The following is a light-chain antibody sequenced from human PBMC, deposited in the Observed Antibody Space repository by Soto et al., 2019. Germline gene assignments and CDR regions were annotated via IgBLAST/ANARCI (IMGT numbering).Light chain of an antibody. CDR3: QQYGTSPRT. CDR2: GAS. V-gene: IGKV3-20*01. CDR1: QSISSDY. Sequence: EFVLTQSPDTLSLSPGEIATLSCRASQSISSDYLVWYQQKPGQAPRLLIYGASSRATGIPDRFSGSGSGTDFTLSISRLEPEDFAVYYCQQYGTSPRTFGQGTKV. J-gene: IGKJ1*01.